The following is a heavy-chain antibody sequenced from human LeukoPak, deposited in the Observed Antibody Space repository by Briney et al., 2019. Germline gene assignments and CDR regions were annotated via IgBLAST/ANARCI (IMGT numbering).Heavy chain of an antibody. V-gene: IGHV1-8*01. D-gene: IGHD7-27*01. J-gene: IGHJ4*02. Sequence: ALVKVSCKASGYTFISHDINWVRQATGQGLEWMGWMSPNSGGTGYAQKFQGRVTMTSDSSISTAYMELSSLRSEDTAIYYCVRTPPNWGFDYWGQGTLVTVSS. CDR1: GYTFISHD. CDR2: MSPNSGGT. CDR3: VRTPPNWGFDY.